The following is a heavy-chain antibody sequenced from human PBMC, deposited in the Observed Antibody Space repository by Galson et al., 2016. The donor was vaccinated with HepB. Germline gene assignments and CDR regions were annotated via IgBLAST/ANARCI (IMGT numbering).Heavy chain of an antibody. V-gene: IGHV3-66*01. Sequence: SLRLSCAASGFTVSDNHMTWVRQAPGKGLECVSVIYATLSTYYAESEKGRFTISRDDSQNTVFLQLYSLSVEDTAVYFCARDPPGPDGAFDLWGQGTMVTVSP. J-gene: IGHJ3*01. CDR2: IYATLST. CDR1: GFTVSDNH. CDR3: ARDPPGPDGAFDL. D-gene: IGHD5-24*01.